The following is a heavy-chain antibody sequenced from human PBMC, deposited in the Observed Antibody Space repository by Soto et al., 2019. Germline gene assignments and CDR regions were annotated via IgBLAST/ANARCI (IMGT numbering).Heavy chain of an antibody. J-gene: IGHJ4*02. CDR2: MNPNSGNT. V-gene: IGHV1-8*01. CDR1: GYTFTNYD. Sequence: QVQLVQSGTEVKKPGASVKVSCKASGYTFTNYDINWVRRAAGQGLEWMGWMNPNSGNTGYAQKFQGRLTMTRDTSIRTAYMELSSLRSVDTAVYYCAREYGDYDYWGQGTLVTVSS. D-gene: IGHD4-17*01. CDR3: AREYGDYDY.